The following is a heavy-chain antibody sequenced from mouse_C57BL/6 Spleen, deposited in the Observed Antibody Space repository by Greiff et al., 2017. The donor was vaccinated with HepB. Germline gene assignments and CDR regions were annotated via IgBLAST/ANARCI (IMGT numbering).Heavy chain of an antibody. CDR2: IYPGDGDT. CDR3: ARRRTGTVYFDY. Sequence: QVQLQQSGPELVKPGASVKISCKASGYAFSSSWMNWVQQRPGKGLEWIGRIYPGDGDTNYNGKFKGKATLTADKSSSTAYMQLSSLTSEDSAVYFCARRRTGTVYFDYWGQGTTLTVSS. CDR1: GYAFSSSW. V-gene: IGHV1-82*01. D-gene: IGHD4-1*01. J-gene: IGHJ2*01.